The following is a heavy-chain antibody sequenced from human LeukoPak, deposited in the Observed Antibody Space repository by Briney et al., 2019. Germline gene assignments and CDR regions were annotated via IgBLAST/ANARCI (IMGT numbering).Heavy chain of an antibody. J-gene: IGHJ5*01. V-gene: IGHV3-11*03. Sequence: GGSLRLSCAASGFSFSDNYMSWIRQAPGQGLEWVSYISNTGSHTMYAASVRGRFTISRDNSKNTLYLQLNTLRADDTATYYCAKPISGGLAVTADWFHPWGQGTLVVVSS. CDR3: AKPISGGLAVTADWFHP. CDR1: GFSFSDNY. D-gene: IGHD6-19*01. CDR2: ISNTGSHT.